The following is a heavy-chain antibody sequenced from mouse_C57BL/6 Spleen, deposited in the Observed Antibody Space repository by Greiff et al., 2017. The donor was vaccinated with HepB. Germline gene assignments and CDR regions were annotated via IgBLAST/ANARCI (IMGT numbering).Heavy chain of an antibody. CDR1: GYTFTSYW. Sequence: QVQLQQSGAELVKPGASVKMSCKASGYTFTSYWITWVKQRPGQGLEWIGDIYPGSGSTNYNEKFKSKATLTVDTSSSTAYMQLSSLKSEDSAVYYCARRLTAFDYWGQGTTLTVSS. D-gene: IGHD3-2*02. CDR2: IYPGSGST. V-gene: IGHV1-55*01. J-gene: IGHJ2*01. CDR3: ARRLTAFDY.